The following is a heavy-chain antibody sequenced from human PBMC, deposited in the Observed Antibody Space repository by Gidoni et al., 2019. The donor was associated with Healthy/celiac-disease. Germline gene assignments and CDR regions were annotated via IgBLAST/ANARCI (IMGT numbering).Heavy chain of an antibody. CDR1: GFSLSTSGVG. Sequence: QITLKESGPTLVKPTQTLTLTCTFSGFSLSTSGVGVGWIRQPPGKALEWLALIYWDDDKRYSPSLKSRLTITKDTSKNQVVLTMTNMDPVDTATYYCAHTYSSSWYLVSKPGGYYGMDVWGQGTTVTVSS. CDR3: AHTYSSSWYLVSKPGGYYGMDV. D-gene: IGHD6-13*01. V-gene: IGHV2-5*02. J-gene: IGHJ6*02. CDR2: IYWDDDK.